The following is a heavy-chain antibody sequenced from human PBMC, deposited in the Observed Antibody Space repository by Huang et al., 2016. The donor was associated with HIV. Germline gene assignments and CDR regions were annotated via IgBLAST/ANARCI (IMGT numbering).Heavy chain of an antibody. D-gene: IGHD3-10*01. Sequence: QLQLQESGPGLVKPSETLSLTCTVSGGSIRSDNYSWGWIRQPPGKGLEWIGRIYYSGSTYCNPSLKRRVTITVDTSKNHFSLRMRSVTAADTAVYYCARLPGSITMIRGVITDPYWGQGTLVTVSS. CDR2: IYYSGST. CDR1: GGSIRSDNYS. V-gene: IGHV4-39*02. CDR3: ARLPGSITMIRGVITDPY. J-gene: IGHJ4*02.